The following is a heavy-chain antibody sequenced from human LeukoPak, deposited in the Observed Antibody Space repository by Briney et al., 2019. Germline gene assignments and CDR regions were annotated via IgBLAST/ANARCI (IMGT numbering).Heavy chain of an antibody. J-gene: IGHJ4*02. V-gene: IGHV3-30*18. CDR2: ISYDGSNK. Sequence: PGRSLRLSCAASGFTFSSYGMHWVRQAPGKGLEWVAVISYDGSNKYYADSVKGRFTISRDNSKNTLYLQMNSLRAEDTAVYYCAKSRTIFGVDTPFDYWGQGTLVTVSS. CDR1: GFTFSSYG. CDR3: AKSRTIFGVDTPFDY. D-gene: IGHD3-3*01.